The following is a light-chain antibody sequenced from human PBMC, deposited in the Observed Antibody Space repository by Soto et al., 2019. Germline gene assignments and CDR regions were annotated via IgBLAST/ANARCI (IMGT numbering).Light chain of an antibody. Sequence: QSVLTQPPSVSGAPGQRVTISCTGSSSNIGSTYDVLWYQQLPGTAPKLLIHGNTDRPSGVPDRFSGSKSGTSASLAITGLQADDEADYYCQSYDDSLSVHYVFGTGTQLTVL. CDR2: GNT. V-gene: IGLV1-40*01. CDR3: QSYDDSLSVHYV. J-gene: IGLJ1*01. CDR1: SSNIGSTYD.